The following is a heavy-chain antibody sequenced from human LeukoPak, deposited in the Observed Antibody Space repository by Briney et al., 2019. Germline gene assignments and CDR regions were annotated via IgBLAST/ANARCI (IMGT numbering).Heavy chain of an antibody. Sequence: PGGSLRLSCVVSGIMFNTYQMTWVRQAPGKGLEWVSYISDTGSINNADSVKGRFNISRDNSKNSLYLQMNSLRVEDTAVYYCASASSRGFEYWGQGTLVTVSS. CDR3: ASASSRGFEY. J-gene: IGHJ4*02. V-gene: IGHV3-48*03. CDR2: ISDTGSI. CDR1: GIMFNTYQ. D-gene: IGHD2-2*01.